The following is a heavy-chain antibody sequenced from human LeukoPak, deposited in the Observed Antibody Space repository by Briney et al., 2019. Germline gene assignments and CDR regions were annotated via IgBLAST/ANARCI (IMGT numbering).Heavy chain of an antibody. V-gene: IGHV3-21*01. CDR1: GFTVSSDS. CDR2: IRSSSSYI. CDR3: ARDFYYDSSGYSTRAILDY. D-gene: IGHD3-22*01. Sequence: PGGSLRLSCTVSGFTVSSDSMSWVRQAPGKGLEWVSSIRSSSSYIYYADSVKGRFTISRDNAKNSLYLQMNSLRAEDTAVYYCARDFYYDSSGYSTRAILDYWGQGTLVTVSS. J-gene: IGHJ4*02.